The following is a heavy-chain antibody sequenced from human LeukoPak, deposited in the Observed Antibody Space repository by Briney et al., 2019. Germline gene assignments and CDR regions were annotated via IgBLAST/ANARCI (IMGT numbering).Heavy chain of an antibody. J-gene: IGHJ6*03. CDR2: ISWNSGSI. V-gene: IGHV3-9*01. D-gene: IGHD1-26*01. Sequence: GRSLRLSCAASGFTFDDYAMPWVRQAPGKGLEWVSGISWNSGSIGYADSVKGRFTISRDNAKNSLYLQMNSLRAEDTALYYCAKDIREVVGATSGRYYYYYMDVWGKGTTVTVSS. CDR1: GFTFDDYA. CDR3: AKDIREVVGATSGRYYYYYMDV.